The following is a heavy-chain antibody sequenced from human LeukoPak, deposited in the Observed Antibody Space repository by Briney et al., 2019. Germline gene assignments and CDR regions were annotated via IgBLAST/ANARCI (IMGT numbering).Heavy chain of an antibody. Sequence: GALRLSCAASGFTFSTNGMHWVRQAPGKGLEWVAFIRYDGTNKYYADSVKGRFIISRDNFKSTLYLQMDSLKPNDTAVYYCAKDSAFYYIDVWGKGTTVIISS. CDR2: IRYDGTNK. CDR3: AKDSAFYYIDV. D-gene: IGHD3-10*01. J-gene: IGHJ6*03. V-gene: IGHV3-30*02. CDR1: GFTFSTNG.